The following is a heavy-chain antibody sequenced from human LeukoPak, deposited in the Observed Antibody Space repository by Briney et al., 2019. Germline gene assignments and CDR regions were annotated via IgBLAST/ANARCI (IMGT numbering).Heavy chain of an antibody. Sequence: GASVKVSCKASGYTFTTYSITWVRQAPGQGLEWMGWISGANGDTNYAEKFQGRITMTTDSSTSTDYMDLRSLTPDDTGLYYCARLWADTAYWGQGTLVTVSS. CDR3: ARLWADTAY. CDR2: ISGANGDT. V-gene: IGHV1-18*01. CDR1: GYTFTTYS. J-gene: IGHJ4*02. D-gene: IGHD1-26*01.